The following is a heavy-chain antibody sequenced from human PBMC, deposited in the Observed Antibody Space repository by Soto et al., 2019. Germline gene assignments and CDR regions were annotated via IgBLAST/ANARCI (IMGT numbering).Heavy chain of an antibody. Sequence: QVQLVESGGGVGQPGRSLRLSCAASGFTCSSYAMHWVRQAPGTGLEWVAVISYDGSNKYYADSVKGRFTISRDNSKNTLYLQMNSLRAEDTAVYYCAREASSNYFDYWGQGTLVTVSS. CDR1: GFTCSSYA. J-gene: IGHJ4*02. D-gene: IGHD6-6*01. CDR3: AREASSNYFDY. V-gene: IGHV3-30-3*01. CDR2: ISYDGSNK.